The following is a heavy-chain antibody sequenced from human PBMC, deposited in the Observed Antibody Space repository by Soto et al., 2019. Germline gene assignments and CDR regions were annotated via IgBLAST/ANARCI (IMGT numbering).Heavy chain of an antibody. CDR2: IIPMFGTA. J-gene: IGHJ5*02. Sequence: QVQLVQSGAEARKPGSSVKVSCKASGGTFSRDAISWVRQAPGQGLEWMGGIIPMFGTAKYVQKFQGRLTITADESTTTAYMELRSLRSDDTAVYYCARGVVVVAASQLGWFDPWGQGTLVTVSS. V-gene: IGHV1-69*01. D-gene: IGHD2-15*01. CDR3: ARGVVVVAASQLGWFDP. CDR1: GGTFSRDA.